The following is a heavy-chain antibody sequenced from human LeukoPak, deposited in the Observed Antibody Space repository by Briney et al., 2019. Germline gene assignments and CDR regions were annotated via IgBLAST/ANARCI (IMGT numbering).Heavy chain of an antibody. CDR1: GFTFRSYW. Sequence: PGGSLRLSCAGSGFTFRSYWMTWVRQAPGKGLEWVSYISSSGSTIYYADSVKGRFTISRDNAKNSLYLQMNSLRAEDTAVYYCARRAGGGVYYFDYWGQGTLVTVSS. J-gene: IGHJ4*02. D-gene: IGHD2-8*01. CDR2: ISSSGSTI. CDR3: ARRAGGGVYYFDY. V-gene: IGHV3-48*04.